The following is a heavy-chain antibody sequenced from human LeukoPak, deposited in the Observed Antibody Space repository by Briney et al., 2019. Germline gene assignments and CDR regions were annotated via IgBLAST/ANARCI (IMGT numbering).Heavy chain of an antibody. CDR1: GFTFSSYG. CDR2: ISYDGSNK. CDR3: AKDYYGSGSYFYYYYYMDV. V-gene: IGHV3-30*18. Sequence: GGSLRLSCAASGFTFSSYGMHWVRQAPGKGLEWVAVISYDGSNKYYADSVKGRFTISRDNSKNTLYLQMNSLRVEDTAVYYCAKDYYGSGSYFYYYYYMDVWGKGTTVTVSS. D-gene: IGHD3-10*01. J-gene: IGHJ6*03.